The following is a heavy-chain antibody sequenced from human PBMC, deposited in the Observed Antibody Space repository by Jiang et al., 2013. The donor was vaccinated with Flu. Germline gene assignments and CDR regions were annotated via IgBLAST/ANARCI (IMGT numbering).Heavy chain of an antibody. D-gene: IGHD3-10*01. J-gene: IGHJ5*02. CDR3: ARGARRYFGSGSYLA. V-gene: IGHV4-31*02. Sequence: YSGSTYYNPSLKSRVNISIDTSNNQFSLNLISVTAADTAVYYCARGARRYFGSGSYLAWGQGTLVTVSS. CDR2: YSGST.